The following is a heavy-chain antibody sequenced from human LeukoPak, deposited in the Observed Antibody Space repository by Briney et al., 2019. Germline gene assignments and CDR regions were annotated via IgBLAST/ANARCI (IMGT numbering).Heavy chain of an antibody. J-gene: IGHJ1*01. CDR3: ASAPVLRYFDWPSSFQH. CDR1: GGTFSSCA. V-gene: IGHV1-69*13. CDR2: IIPIFGTA. D-gene: IGHD3-9*01. Sequence: ASVKVSCKASGGTFSSCAISWVRQAPGQGLEWMGGIIPIFGTANYAQKFQGRVTITADESTSTAYMELSSLRSEDTAVYYCASAPVLRYFDWPSSFQHWGQGTLVTVSS.